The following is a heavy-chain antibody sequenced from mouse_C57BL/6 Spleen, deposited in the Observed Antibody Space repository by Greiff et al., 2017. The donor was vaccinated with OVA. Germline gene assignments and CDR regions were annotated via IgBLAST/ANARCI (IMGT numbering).Heavy chain of an antibody. J-gene: IGHJ3*01. Sequence: VKVVESGGGLVKPGGSLKLSCAASGFTFSSYAMSWVRQTPEKRLEWVATISDGGSYTYYPDNVKGRFTISGDNAKNNLYLQMSHLKSEDTAMYYCARDQLGQAYWGQGTLVTVSA. V-gene: IGHV5-4*01. D-gene: IGHD4-1*02. CDR3: ARDQLGQAY. CDR2: ISDGGSYT. CDR1: GFTFSSYA.